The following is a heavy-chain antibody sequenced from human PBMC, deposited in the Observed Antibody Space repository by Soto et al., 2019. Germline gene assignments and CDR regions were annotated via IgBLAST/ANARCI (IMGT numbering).Heavy chain of an antibody. CDR1: GGSFSGYY. CDR2: INHSGST. J-gene: IGHJ1*01. D-gene: IGHD2-21*02. Sequence: QVQLQQWGAGLLKPSETLSLTCAVYGGSFSGYYWSWIRQPPGKGLEWIGEINHSGSTNYNPSLKSRVTISADTSKNQFSLKLSSVTAADTAVYYCARGGIVVVTATKYFQHWGQGTLVTVSS. V-gene: IGHV4-34*01. CDR3: ARGGIVVVTATKYFQH.